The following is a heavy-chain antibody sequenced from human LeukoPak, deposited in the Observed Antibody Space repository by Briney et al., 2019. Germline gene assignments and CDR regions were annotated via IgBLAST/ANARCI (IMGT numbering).Heavy chain of an antibody. J-gene: IGHJ5*02. CDR2: INSAGSST. Sequence: GGSLRLSCAASGFTFSSYWMHSVRQAPGKGLVWVSRINSAGSSTSYADSVKGRFTISRDNAKNTLYLQMNSLRAEDTAVYFCARDQYTNSGNWFDPWGQGTLVTVSS. D-gene: IGHD7-27*01. CDR3: ARDQYTNSGNWFDP. CDR1: GFTFSSYW. V-gene: IGHV3-74*01.